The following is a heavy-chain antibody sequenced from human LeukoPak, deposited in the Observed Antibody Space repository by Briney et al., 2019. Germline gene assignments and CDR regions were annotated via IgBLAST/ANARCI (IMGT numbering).Heavy chain of an antibody. CDR2: IYYSGST. Sequence: SETLSLTCTVSGGSINSYYWSWIRQPPGKGPEWIGYIYYSGSTTYNPSLKSRVTISVDTSKNQFSLKVSSVTAADTAVYYCARVPPTVTAGRYYYCYMDVWGKGTTATVSS. V-gene: IGHV4-59*01. CDR1: GGSINSYY. D-gene: IGHD4-17*01. J-gene: IGHJ6*03. CDR3: ARVPPTVTAGRYYYCYMDV.